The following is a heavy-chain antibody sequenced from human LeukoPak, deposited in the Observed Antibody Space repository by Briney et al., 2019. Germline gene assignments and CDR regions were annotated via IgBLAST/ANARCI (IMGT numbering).Heavy chain of an antibody. D-gene: IGHD6-13*01. V-gene: IGHV4-59*01. J-gene: IGHJ6*03. CDR2: IFYSGST. CDR3: ARVRAGQPYCYMYV. Sequence: SETLSLTCTVSGGSITSYYWSWIRQPPGKGLEWIGYIFYSGSTNYNPSLKSRVTISVDTSKNQISLKLSSVTAADTAVYYCARVRAGQPYCYMYVWGKGTTVTVSS. CDR1: GGSITSYY.